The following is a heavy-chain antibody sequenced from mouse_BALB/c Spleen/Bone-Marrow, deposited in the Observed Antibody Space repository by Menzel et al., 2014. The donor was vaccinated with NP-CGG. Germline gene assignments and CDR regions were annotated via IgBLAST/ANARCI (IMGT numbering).Heavy chain of an antibody. CDR2: INPYNDGT. CDR1: GYTFTNYV. CDR3: ARSAMITPFAY. J-gene: IGHJ3*01. V-gene: IGHV1-14*01. D-gene: IGHD2-4*01. Sequence: VQLQQSGPELVKPGASVKMSCKASGYTFTNYVMHWVKQKPGQGLEWIGYINPYNDGTKYNEKFKGKATLTSDKSSGTAYMERSSLTSEDSAVYYCARSAMITPFAYWGQGTLVTVSA.